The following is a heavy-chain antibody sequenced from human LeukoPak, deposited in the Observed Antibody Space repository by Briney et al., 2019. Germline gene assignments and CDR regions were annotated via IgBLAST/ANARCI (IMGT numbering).Heavy chain of an antibody. D-gene: IGHD3-22*01. CDR2: ISSSGSTI. Sequence: GGSLRLSCAASGFTLSSYEMNWVRQAPGKGLEWVSYISSSGSTIYYADSVKGRFTISRDNAKNSLYLQMNSLRAEDTAVYYCATAHYDSSGYYYDYWGQGTLVTVSS. CDR3: ATAHYDSSGYYYDY. CDR1: GFTLSSYE. V-gene: IGHV3-48*03. J-gene: IGHJ4*02.